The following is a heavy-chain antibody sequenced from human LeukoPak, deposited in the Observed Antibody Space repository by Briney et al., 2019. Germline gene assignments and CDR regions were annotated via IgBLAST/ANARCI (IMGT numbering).Heavy chain of an antibody. CDR2: ISSSGSSK. V-gene: IGHV3-11*01. D-gene: IGHD3-10*01. CDR1: GFTFSDYY. Sequence: GGPLRLSCAASGFTFSDYYKSWIRQAPGKGLEGVSYISSSGSSKYYADSVKGRFTISRDNAKKSLFLQMNSLRAEDTAVYYCARFYYGSGRPTQLDYWGQGTLVTVSS. CDR3: ARFYYGSGRPTQLDY. J-gene: IGHJ4*02.